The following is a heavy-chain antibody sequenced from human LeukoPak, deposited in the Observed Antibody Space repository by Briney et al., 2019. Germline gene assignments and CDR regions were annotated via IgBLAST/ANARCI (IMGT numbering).Heavy chain of an antibody. D-gene: IGHD3-3*01. CDR2: ISSSSSTI. Sequence: GGSLRLSCAASGFTFSSYSMNWVRQAPGKGLEGVSYISSSSSTIYYADSVKGRFTISRDNAKNSLYLQMNSLRDEDTAVYYCARRRGITIFGVVIHAFDIWGQGTMVTVSS. V-gene: IGHV3-48*02. CDR1: GFTFSSYS. CDR3: ARRRGITIFGVVIHAFDI. J-gene: IGHJ3*02.